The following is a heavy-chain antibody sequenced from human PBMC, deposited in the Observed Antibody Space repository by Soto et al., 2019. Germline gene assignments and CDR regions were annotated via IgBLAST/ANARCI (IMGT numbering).Heavy chain of an antibody. V-gene: IGHV1-69*12. D-gene: IGHD3-22*01. J-gene: IGHJ4*02. CDR2: IIPIFGTA. CDR3: AGDGYYYDRSGYSYYFDY. Sequence: QVQLVQSGAEVKKPGSSVKVSCKASGGTFSSYAISWVRQAPGQGLEWMGGIIPIFGTANYAQKFQGRVTITADESTITANMELISLISEDTAVYYCAGDGYYYDRSGYSYYFDYWGQGTLVTVSS. CDR1: GGTFSSYA.